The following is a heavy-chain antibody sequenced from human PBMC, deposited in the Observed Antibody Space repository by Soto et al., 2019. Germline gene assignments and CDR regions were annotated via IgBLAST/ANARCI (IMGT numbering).Heavy chain of an antibody. J-gene: IGHJ4*02. CDR3: ARRGEQQPYFDY. V-gene: IGHV4-39*01. D-gene: IGHD6-13*01. Sequence: SETLSLTCTVSGGSISSSGYYWGWIRQPPGKVLEWIVSIYYSGSTCYNPSLKSRVTISLDTSNDQFSLKLSSVTSSDTGVYYFARRGEQQPYFDYWGQGTLVTVST. CDR2: IYYSGST. CDR1: GGSISSSGYY.